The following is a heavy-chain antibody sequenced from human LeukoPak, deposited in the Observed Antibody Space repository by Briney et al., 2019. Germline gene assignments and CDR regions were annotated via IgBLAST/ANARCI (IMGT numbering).Heavy chain of an antibody. D-gene: IGHD3-10*01. CDR1: GGSFSGYY. CDR2: INHSGST. V-gene: IGHV4-34*01. J-gene: IGHJ4*02. CDR3: AREGELYYGSGFHFDY. Sequence: SETLSLTCAVYGGSFSGYYWSWIRQPPGKGLEWIGEINHSGSTNYNPSLKSRVTISVDTSKNQFSLKLSSVTAADTAVYYCAREGELYYGSGFHFDYWGQGTLVTVSS.